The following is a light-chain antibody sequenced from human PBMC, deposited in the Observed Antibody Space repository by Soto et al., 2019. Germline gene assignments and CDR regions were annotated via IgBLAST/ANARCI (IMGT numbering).Light chain of an antibody. CDR3: QQRSTPIT. CDR2: DAS. V-gene: IGKV3-11*01. Sequence: EIVLTQSPATLSLSPGERATLSCRASQSVSSYLAWYQQKPGKAPRLLIYDASNRATGIPARFSGSGSGTDFTLTISSLEPEDFAVYYCQQRSTPITFGQGTRLEIK. J-gene: IGKJ5*01. CDR1: QSVSSY.